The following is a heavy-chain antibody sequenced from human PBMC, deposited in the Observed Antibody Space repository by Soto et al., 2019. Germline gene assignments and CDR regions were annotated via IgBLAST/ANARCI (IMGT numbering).Heavy chain of an antibody. CDR1: GGSISSYY. CDR3: ARHGGYCSGGSCYSGRAYDI. J-gene: IGHJ3*02. D-gene: IGHD2-15*01. V-gene: IGHV4-59*08. Sequence: PSETLSLTCTVSGGSISSYYWSWIRQPPGKGLEWIGYIYYSGSTNYNPSLKSRVTISVDTSKNQFSLKLSSVTAADTAVYYCARHGGYCSGGSCYSGRAYDICGQGTMVTVSS. CDR2: IYYSGST.